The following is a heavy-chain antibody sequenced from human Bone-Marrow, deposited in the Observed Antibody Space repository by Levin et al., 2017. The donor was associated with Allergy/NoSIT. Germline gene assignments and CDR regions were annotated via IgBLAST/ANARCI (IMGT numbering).Heavy chain of an antibody. J-gene: IGHJ4*02. CDR2: ISSSSSYI. D-gene: IGHD3-9*01. CDR3: AREAEGDWLLASTENYFDY. Sequence: AGGSLRLSCAASGFTFSSYSMNWVRQAPGKGLEWVSSISSSSSYIYYAGSVKGRFTISRDNAKNSLYLQMNSLRAEDTAVYYCAREAEGDWLLASTENYFDYWGQGTLVTVSS. CDR1: GFTFSSYS. V-gene: IGHV3-21*01.